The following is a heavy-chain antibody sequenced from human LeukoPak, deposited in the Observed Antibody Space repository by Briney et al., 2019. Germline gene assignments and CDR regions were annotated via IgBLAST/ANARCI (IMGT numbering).Heavy chain of an antibody. CDR1: GGSFSSGSYY. J-gene: IGHJ5*02. D-gene: IGHD3-10*01. V-gene: IGHV4-61*01. CDR3: ARDRTGPLSYYYGIDP. CDR2: IYYSGST. Sequence: SETLSLTCTVSGGSFSSGSYYWSWIRQPPGKGLEWIGYIYYSGSTNYNPSLKSRVTISVDTSKNQFSLKLSSVTAADTAVYYYARDRTGPLSYYYGIDPWGQGTLVTVSS.